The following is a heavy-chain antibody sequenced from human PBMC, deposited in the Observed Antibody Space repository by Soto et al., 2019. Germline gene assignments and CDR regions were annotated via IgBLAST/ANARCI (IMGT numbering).Heavy chain of an antibody. CDR3: ARDGFCTSTTCRVGNWFDP. D-gene: IGHD2-2*01. J-gene: IGHJ5*02. CDR1: GGSFSGYY. CDR2: INHRGST. V-gene: IGHV4-34*01. Sequence: PSETLSLTCVVYGGSFSGYYWSWIRQSPGKGLEWIGGINHRGSTNYNPSLESRVTISVDTSKNQFSLKLPSVTAADTAMYYCARDGFCTSTTCRVGNWFDPWGKGPLVTVSA.